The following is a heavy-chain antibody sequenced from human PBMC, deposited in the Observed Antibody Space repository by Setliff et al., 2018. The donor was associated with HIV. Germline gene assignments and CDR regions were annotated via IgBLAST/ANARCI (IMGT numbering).Heavy chain of an antibody. D-gene: IGHD2-2*01. CDR3: ARKGYCSSSGCPTPFDF. CDR2: INHSGTA. J-gene: IGHJ4*02. Sequence: ETLSLTCAVYGGSLSSSYWTWIRQAPGKGLEWIGEINHSGTANYNPSLKSRVTMSLDRSKRQFSLKLSSVTAADTAVYYCARKGYCSSSGCPTPFDFWGQGTLVTVSS. CDR1: GGSLSSSY. V-gene: IGHV4-34*01.